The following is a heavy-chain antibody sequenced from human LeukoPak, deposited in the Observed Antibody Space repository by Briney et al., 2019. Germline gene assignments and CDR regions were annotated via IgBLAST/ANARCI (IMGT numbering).Heavy chain of an antibody. D-gene: IGHD3-3*01. CDR2: ISYDGSNK. CDR1: GFTFSSYA. J-gene: IGHJ4*02. Sequence: PGGSLRLSCAASGFTFSSYAMHWVRQAPGKGLEWVAVISYDGSNKYYADSVKGRFTISRDNSKNTLYLQMNSLRAEDTAVYYCARELHDYDFWSGYPNSLDYWGQGTLVTVSS. CDR3: ARELHDYDFWSGYPNSLDY. V-gene: IGHV3-30*04.